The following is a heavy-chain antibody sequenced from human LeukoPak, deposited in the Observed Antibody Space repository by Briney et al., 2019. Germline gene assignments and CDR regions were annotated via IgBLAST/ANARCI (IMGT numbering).Heavy chain of an antibody. V-gene: IGHV3-11*01. CDR3: ARGSRNTWNWGYYYYGMDV. J-gene: IGHJ6*02. Sequence: GGSLRLSCAASGFTFSDYYMSWIRQAPGKGLEWVSYISSSGSTIYYADSVKGRFTISRDNAEKSLYLQMNSLRAEDTAVYYCARGSRNTWNWGYYYYGMDVWGQGTTVTVSS. D-gene: IGHD1-1*01. CDR1: GFTFSDYY. CDR2: ISSSGSTI.